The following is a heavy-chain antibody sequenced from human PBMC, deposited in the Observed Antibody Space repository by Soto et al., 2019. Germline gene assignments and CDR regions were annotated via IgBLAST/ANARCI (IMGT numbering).Heavy chain of an antibody. J-gene: IGHJ3*02. Sequence: PSETLSLTCTVSGGSISRHYWSWIRQSAGKGLEWIGRMYNTGTTDYNPSLKSRLSMSIDTSKNHFSLRLSSVTAADTAVYYCARDVLYTGYEEGNPFYICGQGTMVTV. CDR2: MYNTGTT. D-gene: IGHD5-12*01. CDR1: GGSISRHY. V-gene: IGHV4-4*07. CDR3: ARDVLYTGYEEGNPFYI.